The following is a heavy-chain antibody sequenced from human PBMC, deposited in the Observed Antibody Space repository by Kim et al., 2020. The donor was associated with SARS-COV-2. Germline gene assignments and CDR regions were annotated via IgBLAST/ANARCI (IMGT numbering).Heavy chain of an antibody. J-gene: IGHJ5*02. CDR2: AGSRT. V-gene: IGHV3-74*01. Sequence: AGSRTSDADSVKCRLPISRDIAKNTLYLQMNNLRVEDTAVYYCTKSDWFDPWGQGTLVTVSS. CDR3: TKSDWFDP.